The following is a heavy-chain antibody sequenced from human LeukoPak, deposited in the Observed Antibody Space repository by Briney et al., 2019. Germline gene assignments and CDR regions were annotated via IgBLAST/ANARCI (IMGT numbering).Heavy chain of an antibody. V-gene: IGHV3-74*01. CDR3: ATGYTYASNWFDP. Sequence: GGSLRLSCAASGFTFSNYWMHWVRQAPGKGLVWVSCINNDGSRAIYADSVKGRFTISRDNAKNTLYLQMNSMGAGDTAVYYCATGYTYASNWFDPWGQGTLVTVSS. D-gene: IGHD5-18*01. CDR2: INNDGSRA. J-gene: IGHJ5*02. CDR1: GFTFSNYW.